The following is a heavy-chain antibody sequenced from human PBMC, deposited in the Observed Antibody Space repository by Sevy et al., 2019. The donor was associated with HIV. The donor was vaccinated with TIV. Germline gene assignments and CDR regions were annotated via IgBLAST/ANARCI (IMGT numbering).Heavy chain of an antibody. Sequence: GGSLRLSCAASGFTFSSYGMHWVRQAPGKGLEWVAVIWYDGSNKYYADSVKGRFTISRDNSKNTLYLQMNSLRAEDTAVYYCAGDIERFGDRYYGMDVWGQGTTVTVSS. V-gene: IGHV3-33*01. D-gene: IGHD3-10*01. J-gene: IGHJ6*02. CDR3: AGDIERFGDRYYGMDV. CDR1: GFTFSSYG. CDR2: IWYDGSNK.